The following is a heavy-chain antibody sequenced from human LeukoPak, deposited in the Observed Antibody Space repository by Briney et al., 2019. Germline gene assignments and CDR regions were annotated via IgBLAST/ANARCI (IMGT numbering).Heavy chain of an antibody. D-gene: IGHD3-10*01. CDR3: GRHRSGSGTYFIDY. J-gene: IGHJ4*02. Sequence: GGSLRLSCVVSGFTFSSYSMIWVRQAPGKGLQWVANMKKDGSETKYVESVKGRFTISRDNAKNSLYPQMNSLRAEDTAVYYCGRHRSGSGTYFIDYWGQGTLVSVSS. V-gene: IGHV3-7*01. CDR2: MKKDGSET. CDR1: GFTFSSYS.